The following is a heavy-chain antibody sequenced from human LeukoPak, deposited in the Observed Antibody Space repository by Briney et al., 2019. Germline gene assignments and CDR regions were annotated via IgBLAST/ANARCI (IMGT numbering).Heavy chain of an antibody. CDR1: GGSISSSSYY. CDR3: ARGDSYGYNAFDI. D-gene: IGHD5-18*01. CDR2: IYYSGST. V-gene: IGHV4-39*07. J-gene: IGHJ3*02. Sequence: SETLSLTCTVSGGSISSSSYYWGWIRQPPGKGLEWIGNIYYSGSTYYNPSLKSRVTISVDTSKNQFSLKLSSVTAADTAVYYCARGDSYGYNAFDIWGQGTMLTVSS.